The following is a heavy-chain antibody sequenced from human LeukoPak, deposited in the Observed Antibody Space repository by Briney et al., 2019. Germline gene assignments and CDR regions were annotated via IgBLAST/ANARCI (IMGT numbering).Heavy chain of an antibody. CDR3: ASSSLRGSDAFDI. CDR2: TYYRSKWYN. Sequence: SQTLSLTCAISGDSVSSDNAAWNWIRQSPSRGLEWLGRTYYRSKWYNDYAVSVKSRITINPDIFKNQFSLQLKSVTRDDTAVYYCASSSLRGSDAFDIWGQGTMVTVSS. V-gene: IGHV6-1*01. CDR1: GDSVSSDNAA. J-gene: IGHJ3*02. D-gene: IGHD3-16*01.